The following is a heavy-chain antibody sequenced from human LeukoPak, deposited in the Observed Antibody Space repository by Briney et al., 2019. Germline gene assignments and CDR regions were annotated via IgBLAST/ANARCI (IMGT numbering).Heavy chain of an antibody. D-gene: IGHD3-10*01. J-gene: IGHJ4*02. Sequence: GGSLRLSCAASGFTFSSYAMHWVRQAPGKGLEWVAVISYDGSNKYYADSVKGRFTISRDNSKNTLYLQMNSLRAEDTAVYYCAKDYYGSGSYYNRIFDYWGQGTLVTVSS. V-gene: IGHV3-30-3*02. CDR2: ISYDGSNK. CDR1: GFTFSSYA. CDR3: AKDYYGSGSYYNRIFDY.